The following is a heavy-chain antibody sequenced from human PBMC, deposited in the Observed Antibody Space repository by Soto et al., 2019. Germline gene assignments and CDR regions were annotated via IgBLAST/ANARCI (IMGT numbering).Heavy chain of an antibody. CDR3: ARDPSGTTSSIDRLYHYGMHV. CDR1: GFTFSSYG. J-gene: IGHJ6*01. Sequence: PGGSLRLSCAASGFTFSSYGMHWVRQAPGKGLEWVAVIWYDGSNKYYADSVKGRFTISRDNSKNTLYLQMNSLRAEDTAVYYCARDPSGTTSSIDRLYHYGMHV. D-gene: IGHD1-1*01. V-gene: IGHV3-33*01. CDR2: IWYDGSNK.